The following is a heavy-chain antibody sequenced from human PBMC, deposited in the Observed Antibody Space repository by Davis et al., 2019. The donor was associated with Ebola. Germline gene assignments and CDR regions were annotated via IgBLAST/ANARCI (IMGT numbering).Heavy chain of an antibody. CDR2: IHYSGTT. CDR3: ARDVAIRWYFT. V-gene: IGHV4-59*13. D-gene: IGHD2-15*01. CDR1: GGSISSSY. J-gene: IGHJ4*02. Sequence: SETLSLTCSVSGGSISSSYWSWIRQPPGKGLEWIGSIHYSGTTNYNPSLNSRVTISVDTSRNQFSLKLSSVTVADTAVYYCARDVAIRWYFTWGQGTLVTVSS.